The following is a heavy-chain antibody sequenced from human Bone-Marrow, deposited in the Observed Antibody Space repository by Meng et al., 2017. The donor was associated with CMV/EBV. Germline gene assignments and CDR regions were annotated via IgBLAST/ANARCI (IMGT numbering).Heavy chain of an antibody. V-gene: IGHV4-34*01. D-gene: IGHD6-19*01. Sequence: GSLRLSCAVYGGSFSGYYWSWIRQPPGKGLEWIGEINHSGSTNYNPSLKSRVTISVDTSKNQFSLKLSSVTAADTAVYYCARQGTIAVAGTNFLTYASSIFDYWGQGTLVTVSS. CDR1: GGSFSGYY. CDR2: INHSGST. J-gene: IGHJ4*02. CDR3: ARQGTIAVAGTNFLTYASSIFDY.